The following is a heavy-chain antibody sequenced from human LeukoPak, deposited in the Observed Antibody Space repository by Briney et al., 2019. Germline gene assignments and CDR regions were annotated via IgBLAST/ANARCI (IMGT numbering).Heavy chain of an antibody. CDR3: ARNCGGDCYSSYFDY. Sequence: GGSLTLSCAASGLTFSSYEMNWVRQAPGKGLEWVSYISSSGSNIYYADSVKGRFTIARDNAKNSLYLQMNSLRAEDTAVYYCARNCGGDCYSSYFDYWGQGTLVTVFS. V-gene: IGHV3-48*03. CDR1: GLTFSSYE. D-gene: IGHD2-21*02. J-gene: IGHJ4*02. CDR2: ISSSGSNI.